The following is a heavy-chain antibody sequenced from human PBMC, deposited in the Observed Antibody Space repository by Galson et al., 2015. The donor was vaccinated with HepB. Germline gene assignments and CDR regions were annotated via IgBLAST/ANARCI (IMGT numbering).Heavy chain of an antibody. CDR3: ARDQISYVNWFDP. J-gene: IGHJ5*02. V-gene: IGHV1-2*06. D-gene: IGHD2-21*01. CDR2: INPNSGGT. CDR1: GYTFTGYY. Sequence: SVKVSCKASGYTFTGYYMHWVRQAPGQGLEWMGRINPNSGGTNYAQKFQGRVTMTRDASISTAYMELSRLRSDDTAVYYCARDQISYVNWFDPWGQGTLVTVSS.